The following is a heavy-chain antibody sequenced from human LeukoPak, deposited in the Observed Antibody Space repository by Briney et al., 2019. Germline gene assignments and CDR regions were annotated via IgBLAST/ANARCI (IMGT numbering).Heavy chain of an antibody. V-gene: IGHV4-34*01. J-gene: IGHJ4*02. CDR1: GGSFSGYY. Sequence: SETLSLTCAVYGGSFSGYYWSWIRQPSGKGLEWIGEINHSGSPNYNPSLKSRVTISVDTSKNQFSLKLSSVTAADTAVYYCARWDYGSETYGLDYWGQGTLVTVSS. CDR3: ARWDYGSETYGLDY. D-gene: IGHD3-10*01. CDR2: INHSGSP.